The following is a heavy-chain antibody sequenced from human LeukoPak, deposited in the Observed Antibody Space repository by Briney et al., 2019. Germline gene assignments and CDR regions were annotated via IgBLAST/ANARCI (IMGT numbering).Heavy chain of an antibody. CDR2: MRDDRREK. CDR3: AKDLRQWRGNLDY. J-gene: IGHJ4*02. V-gene: IGHV3-30*18. D-gene: IGHD6-19*01. CDR1: GFAFSCFS. Sequence: ALGPSCAASGFAFSCFSMDWVRPAPDRGQGWETVMRDDRREKSYADSMKGRLTISRDNAKNMLYLQMNSLRPEDTAVYYCAKDLRQWRGNLDYWGQGALVTVSS.